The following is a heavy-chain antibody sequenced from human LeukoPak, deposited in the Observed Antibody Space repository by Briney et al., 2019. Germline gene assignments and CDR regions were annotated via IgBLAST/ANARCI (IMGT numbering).Heavy chain of an antibody. Sequence: SETLSLTCTVSGGSISTSAFYWGWIRQPPGKGLEWIGSIYDSGDEFYNPSLKSRVTISADTSKNQFSLKLNSVTAADTAMYYCARQISDYYYYYMDVWGEGITVTVSS. V-gene: IGHV4-39*01. CDR3: ARQISDYYYYYMDV. J-gene: IGHJ6*03. CDR1: GGSISTSAFY. D-gene: IGHD2/OR15-2a*01. CDR2: IYDSGDE.